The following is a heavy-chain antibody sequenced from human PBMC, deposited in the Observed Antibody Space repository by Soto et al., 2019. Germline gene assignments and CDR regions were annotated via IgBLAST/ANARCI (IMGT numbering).Heavy chain of an antibody. D-gene: IGHD3-22*01. V-gene: IGHV3-30*18. Sequence: GGSLRLSCAASGFTFSSYGMHWVRQAPGKGLEWVAVISYDGSNKYYADSVKGRFTISRDNSKNTLYLQMNSLRAEDTAVYYCAKDHDSSGYYNWFDPWGQGTLVTVSS. CDR1: GFTFSSYG. J-gene: IGHJ5*02. CDR2: ISYDGSNK. CDR3: AKDHDSSGYYNWFDP.